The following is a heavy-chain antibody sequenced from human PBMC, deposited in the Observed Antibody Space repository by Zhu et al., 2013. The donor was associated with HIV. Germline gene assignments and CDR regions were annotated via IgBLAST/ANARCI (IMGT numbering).Heavy chain of an antibody. J-gene: IGHJ5*02. D-gene: IGHD2-21*01. V-gene: IGHV1-69*01. CDR2: IIPIFGTT. CDR1: GGTFSRFG. CDR3: ANSVDCFDP. Sequence: QGQLVQSGAEVKRPGSSVKVSCRAPGGTFSRFGLSWLRQAPGQGLEWMGGIIPIFGTTNYAQKFQGRVTITADESTSTAYMELSSLRSEDTAVYYCANSVDCFDPWGQGTLVTVSS.